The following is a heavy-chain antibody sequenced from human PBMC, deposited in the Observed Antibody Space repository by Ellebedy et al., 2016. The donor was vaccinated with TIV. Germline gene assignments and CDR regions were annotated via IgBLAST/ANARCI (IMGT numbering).Heavy chain of an antibody. V-gene: IGHV1-2*02. CDR1: GYTFTGYY. CDR3: ARTLRDFWSGYCLHV. D-gene: IGHD3-3*01. J-gene: IGHJ6*04. CDR2: INPNSGGT. Sequence: ASVKVSCXASGYTFTGYYMHWVRQAPGQGLEWMGWINPNSGGTNYAQKFQGRVTMTRDTSISTAYMELSRLRSDDTAVYYCARTLRDFWSGYCLHVWGKGTTVTVSS.